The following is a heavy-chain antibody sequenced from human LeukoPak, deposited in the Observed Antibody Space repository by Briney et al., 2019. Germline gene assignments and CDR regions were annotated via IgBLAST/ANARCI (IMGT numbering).Heavy chain of an antibody. CDR2: IWSDGSKE. CDR1: GFTFSSYG. CDR3: ARVGRWLQGDFDY. J-gene: IGHJ4*02. D-gene: IGHD5-24*01. V-gene: IGHV3-33*01. Sequence: PGGSLRLSCAASGFTFSSYGIHWVRQAPGKGLECVAFIWSDGSKEYYPDSVKGRFTISRDNSKNTLYLQMDSLRAEDTAVYHCARVGRWLQGDFDYWGQGTLVTVSS.